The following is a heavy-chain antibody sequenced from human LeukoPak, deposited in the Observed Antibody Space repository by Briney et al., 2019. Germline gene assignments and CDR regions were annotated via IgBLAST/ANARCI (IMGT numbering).Heavy chain of an antibody. CDR1: GYTFTSYD. CDR3: ARGGSGWFDAFDI. D-gene: IGHD6-19*01. Sequence: GASVEVSCKASGYTFTSYDINWIRQAPGQGLEWMGWINPNSGGTNYAQKFQGRVTMTRDTSISTAYMELSTLRSDDTAVYYCARGGSGWFDAFDIWGQGTMVTVSS. CDR2: INPNSGGT. J-gene: IGHJ3*02. V-gene: IGHV1-2*02.